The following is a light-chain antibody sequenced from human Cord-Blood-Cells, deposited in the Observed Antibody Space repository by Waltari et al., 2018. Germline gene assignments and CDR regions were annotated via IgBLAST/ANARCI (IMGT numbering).Light chain of an antibody. CDR3: QQSYSTPYT. Sequence: DNHMTQSPSPLFASVVDSVRITCRASQGISSYLNWYQQKPGKAPKLLIYAASSLQSGVPSRFSGSGSGTDFTLTISSLQPEDFATYYCQQSYSTPYTFGQGTKLEIK. CDR1: QGISSY. J-gene: IGKJ2*01. V-gene: IGKV1-39*01. CDR2: AAS.